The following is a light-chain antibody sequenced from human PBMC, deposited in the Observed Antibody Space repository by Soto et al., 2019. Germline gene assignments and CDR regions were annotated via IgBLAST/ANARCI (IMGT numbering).Light chain of an antibody. V-gene: IGKV3-20*01. CDR1: QSVSSN. CDR3: QQYGSSIT. Sequence: EVVITQSPATLSVSPGERATLSRRASQSVSSNLAWYQQKPGQAPRLLIYGTSSRATGIPDRFSGSGSGTDFTLTISRLEPEDFAVFYCQQYGSSITFGQGTRLEIK. CDR2: GTS. J-gene: IGKJ5*01.